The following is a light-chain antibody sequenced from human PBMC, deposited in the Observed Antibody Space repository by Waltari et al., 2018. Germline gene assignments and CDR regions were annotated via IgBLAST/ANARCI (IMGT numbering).Light chain of an antibody. Sequence: SYELPQPPSVSVSPGQTTSITCSGDELGNKYTCWYQQKPGQSPVMVIFKDDQRPSGITERFTGSNSGNTATLTITGTQPLDEADYYCQAWDTSTGDVVFGGGTKLTVL. J-gene: IGLJ2*01. CDR2: KDD. CDR1: ELGNKY. V-gene: IGLV3-1*01. CDR3: QAWDTSTGDVV.